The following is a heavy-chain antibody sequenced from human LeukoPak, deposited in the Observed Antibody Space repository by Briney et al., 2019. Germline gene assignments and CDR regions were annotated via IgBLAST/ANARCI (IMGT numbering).Heavy chain of an antibody. CDR3: ARAYSSSWYLFVFDY. V-gene: IGHV3-7*01. J-gene: IGHJ4*02. Sequence: PGGSLRLSCAASGFTFSSYWMSWVRQAPGKGLKWVANIKQDGSEKYYVDSVKGRFTISRDNAKNSLYLQMNSLRAEDTAVYYCARAYSSSWYLFVFDYWGQGTLVTVSS. CDR2: IKQDGSEK. D-gene: IGHD6-13*01. CDR1: GFTFSSYW.